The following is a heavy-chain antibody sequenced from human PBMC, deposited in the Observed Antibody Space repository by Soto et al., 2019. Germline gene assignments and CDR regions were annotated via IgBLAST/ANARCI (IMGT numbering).Heavy chain of an antibody. CDR3: ARGRRPYYFDY. J-gene: IGHJ4*02. D-gene: IGHD1-1*01. Sequence: SETLSLTCAVSGGSISSSNWWRWVRQPRGEGLEWMGEIYHSGSTNYNPSLKSRVTISVDTSKNQFSLKLSSVTAADTAVYYCARGRRPYYFDYWGQGTLVTVSS. CDR2: IYHSGST. V-gene: IGHV4-4*02. CDR1: GGSISSSNW.